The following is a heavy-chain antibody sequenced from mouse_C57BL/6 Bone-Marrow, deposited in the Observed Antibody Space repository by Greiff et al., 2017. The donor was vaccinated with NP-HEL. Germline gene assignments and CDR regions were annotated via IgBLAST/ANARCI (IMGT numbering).Heavy chain of an antibody. CDR2: IHPNSGST. D-gene: IGHD2-14*01. J-gene: IGHJ4*01. V-gene: IGHV1-64*01. CDR3: ARRPYRGMDY. CDR1: GYTFTSYW. Sequence: QVQLQQPGAELVKPGASVKLSCKASGYTFTSYWMHWVKQRPGQGLEWIGMIHPNSGSTNYNEKFKSKATLTVDTSSSTAYMQLSSLTSEDAAYYYGARRPYRGMDYWGQGTSVTVSS.